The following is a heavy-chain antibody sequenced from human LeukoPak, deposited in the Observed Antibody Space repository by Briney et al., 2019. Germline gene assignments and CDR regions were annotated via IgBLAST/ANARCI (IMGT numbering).Heavy chain of an antibody. J-gene: IGHJ4*02. CDR2: ILYDGTKQ. CDR1: GFTFSKYG. V-gene: IGHV3-33*05. D-gene: IGHD3-9*01. CDR3: VRDTITYDIFTGSPDY. Sequence: GGSLRLSCEVSGFTFSKYGMHWVRQAPGKGLGWVSTILYDGTKQYYADSVRGRFTISRDNSGDTLFLQMNSLGAEDTALYYCVRDTITYDIFTGSPDYWGQGTLVIVSS.